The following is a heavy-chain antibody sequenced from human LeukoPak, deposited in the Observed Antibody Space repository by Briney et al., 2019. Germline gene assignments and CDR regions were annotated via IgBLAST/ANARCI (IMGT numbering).Heavy chain of an antibody. CDR3: ARKVGGLGSSRYFDY. D-gene: IGHD6-13*01. V-gene: IGHV3-7*03. CDR1: GFTFSSYW. J-gene: IGHJ4*02. Sequence: AGGSLRLSCAASGFTFSSYWMSWVRQAPGKGLEWVANIKQDGSEKYYVDSVKGRFTISRDNAKNSLYLQMNSLRAEDTAVYYCARKVGGLGSSRYFDYWGQGTLVTVSS. CDR2: IKQDGSEK.